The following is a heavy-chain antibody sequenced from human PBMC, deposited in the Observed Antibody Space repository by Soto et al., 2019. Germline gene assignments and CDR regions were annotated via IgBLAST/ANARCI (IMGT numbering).Heavy chain of an antibody. CDR1: GGSISSGDYY. V-gene: IGHV4-39*01. D-gene: IGHD2-21*02. CDR3: ARLAHPPKVVTAIVYFDY. CDR2: IYYSGST. J-gene: IGHJ4*02. Sequence: SETLSLTCTVSGGSISSGDYYWGWIRQPPGKGLEWIGSIYYSGSTYYNPSLKSRVTISVDTSKNQFSLKLSSVTAADTAVYYCARLAHPPKVVTAIVYFDYWGQGTLVTVSS.